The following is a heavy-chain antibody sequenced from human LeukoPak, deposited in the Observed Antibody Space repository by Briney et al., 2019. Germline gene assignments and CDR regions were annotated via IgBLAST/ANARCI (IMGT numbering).Heavy chain of an antibody. CDR3: ARQSGCSSTSCYWSMDV. J-gene: IGHJ6*02. Sequence: SETLSLTCAVYGGSFNGYYWSWIRQPPGKGLEWIGDINHSGSTNYSPSLKSRVTMSVDTSKNQFSLKLSSVTAADTAVYYCARQSGCSSTSCYWSMDVWGQGTTVTVSS. CDR2: INHSGST. V-gene: IGHV4-34*01. CDR1: GGSFNGYY. D-gene: IGHD2-2*01.